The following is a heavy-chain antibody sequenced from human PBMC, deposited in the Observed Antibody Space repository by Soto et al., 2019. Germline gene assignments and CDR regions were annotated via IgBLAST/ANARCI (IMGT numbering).Heavy chain of an antibody. D-gene: IGHD5-12*01. CDR3: VRNPRGQRWLQFAFDY. CDR1: GGTFSSYA. Sequence: QVQLVQSGAEVKKPGSSVKVSCKASGGTFSSYAISWVRQAPGQGLEWMGGIIPIFGTANYAQKFQGRVTITADESTSTAYMELSSLRSEDTAVYYCVRNPRGQRWLQFAFDYWGQGTLVTVSS. J-gene: IGHJ4*02. V-gene: IGHV1-69*01. CDR2: IIPIFGTA.